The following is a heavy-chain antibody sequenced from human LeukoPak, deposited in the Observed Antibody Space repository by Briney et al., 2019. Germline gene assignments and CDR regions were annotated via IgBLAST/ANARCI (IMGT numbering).Heavy chain of an antibody. V-gene: IGHV3-23*01. CDR3: ARGPEKLDVRGYSYYGMDV. D-gene: IGHD1-1*01. Sequence: SGGSLRLSCEVSEFTFKNYAITWVRQAPGKGLEWVSSIAGGGTNTYYADSAKGRFTLSRDNSKNTLYLQMDSLRAADTAVYYCARGPEKLDVRGYSYYGMDVWGLGTTVTVSS. J-gene: IGHJ6*02. CDR2: IAGGGTNT. CDR1: EFTFKNYA.